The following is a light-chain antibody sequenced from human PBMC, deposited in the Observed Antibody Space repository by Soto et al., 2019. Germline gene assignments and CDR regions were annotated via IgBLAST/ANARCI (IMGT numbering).Light chain of an antibody. CDR1: SGDIGSYNR. V-gene: IGLV2-14*01. J-gene: IGLJ7*01. CDR2: EVT. Sequence: QSVLTQPASVSGSPGQSITISRTGTSGDIGSYNRVSWYQQHPGKAPKLIIYEVTDRPSGVSNRFSGSKSGNTASLTISGLQAEDEAEYYCSSYTNINTRACVFGTGTQLTVL. CDR3: SSYTNINTRACV.